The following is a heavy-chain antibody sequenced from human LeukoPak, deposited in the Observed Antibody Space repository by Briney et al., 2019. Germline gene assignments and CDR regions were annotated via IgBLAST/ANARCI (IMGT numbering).Heavy chain of an antibody. CDR1: GFTFSSYA. D-gene: IGHD3-10*01. V-gene: IGHV3-23*01. Sequence: PGGSLRLSCAASGFTFSSYAMSWVRQAPGKGLEWVSGISGSGDSTYYADSVKGRFTISRDNSKNTLYLQMNSLRAEDTAVYYCAKEAYYYGSGSYYHPLDYWGQGTLVTVSS. CDR3: AKEAYYYGSGSYYHPLDY. CDR2: ISGSGDST. J-gene: IGHJ4*02.